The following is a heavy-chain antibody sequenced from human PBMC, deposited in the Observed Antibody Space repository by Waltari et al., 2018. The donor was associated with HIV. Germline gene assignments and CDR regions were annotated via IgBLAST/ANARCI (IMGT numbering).Heavy chain of an antibody. CDR3: ARAPLWGSFRYFDY. CDR1: GYKFADYY. V-gene: IGHV1-2*02. CDR2: INPNSGAT. Sequence: QVQLLQSATVMKRPGASVTVSCGTSGYKFADYYIHWVRQAPGQGLQWMALINPNSGATNSAQEFQGRVFLTRDTSTRTVYMDLYRLTSDDTAIYFCARAPLWGSFRYFDYWGQGTLVTVSP. D-gene: IGHD3-16*02. J-gene: IGHJ4*02.